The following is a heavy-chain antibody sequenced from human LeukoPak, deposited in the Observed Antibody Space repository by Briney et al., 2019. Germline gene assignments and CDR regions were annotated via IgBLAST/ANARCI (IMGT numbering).Heavy chain of an antibody. CDR1: SGSISTSNYY. Sequence: SETLSLTCTVSSGSISTSNYYWGWVRQPPGKALEWIGNIYYSGTTNYNPSLKSRVTISVDTSKNQFSLKLSSVTAADTAVYYCARDLMVIPGYWGQGTLVTVSS. V-gene: IGHV4-39*07. CDR2: IYYSGTT. CDR3: ARDLMVIPGY. D-gene: IGHD3-22*01. J-gene: IGHJ4*02.